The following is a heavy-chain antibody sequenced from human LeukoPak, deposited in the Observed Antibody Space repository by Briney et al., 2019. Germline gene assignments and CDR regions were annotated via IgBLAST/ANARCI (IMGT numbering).Heavy chain of an antibody. CDR3: ARERRITGTVYYFDY. D-gene: IGHD1-20*01. V-gene: IGHV4-59*01. CDR2: IYYSGST. Sequence: SETLSLTCAVYGGSFSGYYWSWIRQPPGKGLEWIGYIYYSGSTNYNPSLKSRVTISVDTSKNQFSLKLSSVTAADTAVYYCARERRITGTVYYFDYWGQGTLVTVSS. CDR1: GGSFSGYY. J-gene: IGHJ4*02.